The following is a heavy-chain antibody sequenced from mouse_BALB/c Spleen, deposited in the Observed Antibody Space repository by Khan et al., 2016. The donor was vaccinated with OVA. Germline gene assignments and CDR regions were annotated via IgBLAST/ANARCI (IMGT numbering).Heavy chain of an antibody. Sequence: VQLKQSGPGLVKPSQSLSLTCTVTGYSITSGYGWNWIRQFPGNNLEWMGYISYSGSTNYNPSLKSRISITRDPSKNQFFLQLNSVTTEDTATYYCARTARIKYWGQGTTLTVSS. CDR2: ISYSGST. CDR1: GYSITSGYG. CDR3: ARTARIKY. V-gene: IGHV3-2*02. J-gene: IGHJ2*01. D-gene: IGHD1-2*01.